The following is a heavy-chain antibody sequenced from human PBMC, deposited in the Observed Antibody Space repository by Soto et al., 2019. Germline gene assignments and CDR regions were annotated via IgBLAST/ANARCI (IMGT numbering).Heavy chain of an antibody. V-gene: IGHV4-4*02. Sequence: PSETLSLTCAVSGGSISSSNWWSWVRQSPGKGLEWIGYIYYSGSTYYNPSLKSRVTISIDTSKNQFSLKLTSVTAADTAVYYCARSVFPWGQGTLVTVSS. CDR3: ARSVFP. CDR1: GGSISSSNW. CDR2: IYYSGST. J-gene: IGHJ5*02.